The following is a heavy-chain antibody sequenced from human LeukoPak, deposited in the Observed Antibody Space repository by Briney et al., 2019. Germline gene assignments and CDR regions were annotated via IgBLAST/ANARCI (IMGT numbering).Heavy chain of an antibody. J-gene: IGHJ3*01. V-gene: IGHV4-59*08. D-gene: IGHD3-10*01. Sequence: SETLSLTCSISGGSISPHYWSWIRQPPGGGLEWIGYIYYSGTTNYIPFLKSRVTISVDTSKNQFSLRLSSVTAADTAVYYCARHFYYGSGSYFPDAFDVWGQGTTVIVSS. CDR3: ARHFYYGSGSYFPDAFDV. CDR2: IYYSGTT. CDR1: GGSISPHY.